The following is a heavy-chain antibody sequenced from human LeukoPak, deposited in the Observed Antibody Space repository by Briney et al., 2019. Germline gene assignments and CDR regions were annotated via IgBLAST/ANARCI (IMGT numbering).Heavy chain of an antibody. V-gene: IGHV5-51*01. Sequence: GESLKISCKGSGYSFTSYWIGWVRQMPEKGLEWMGIIYPGDSDTRYSPSFQGQVTISADKSISTAYLQWGSLKASDTAMYYCAVYCSGGSCYFGGFDPWGQGTLVTVSS. CDR2: IYPGDSDT. CDR3: AVYCSGGSCYFGGFDP. J-gene: IGHJ5*02. CDR1: GYSFTSYW. D-gene: IGHD2-15*01.